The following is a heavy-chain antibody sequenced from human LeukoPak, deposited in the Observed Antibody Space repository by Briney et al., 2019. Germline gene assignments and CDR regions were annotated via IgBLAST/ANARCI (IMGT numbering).Heavy chain of an antibody. Sequence: ASVKVSCKASGYTFTSYGISWVRQAPGQGLEWMSWISAYNGNTNYAQKLQGRVTMTTDTSTSTSYMELRSLRSDDTAVYYCARDNFWAVRGVMGYWGQGTLVTVSS. CDR2: ISAYNGNT. CDR3: ARDNFWAVRGVMGY. V-gene: IGHV1-18*01. J-gene: IGHJ4*02. D-gene: IGHD3-10*01. CDR1: GYTFTSYG.